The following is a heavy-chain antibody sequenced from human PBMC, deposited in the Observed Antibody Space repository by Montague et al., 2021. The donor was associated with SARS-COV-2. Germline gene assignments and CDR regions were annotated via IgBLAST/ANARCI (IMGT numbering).Heavy chain of an antibody. J-gene: IGHJ4*02. CDR1: GGSISSSSYY. D-gene: IGHD3-10*01. Sequence: SETLSLTCTVSGGSISSSSYYWGWIRQPPEKGLEWIGSIYYSGSTNYNPSLKSRVTISVGTSKNQFSLKLSSVTAADTAVYYCARESGSGSYLVYWGQGTLVTISS. CDR2: IYYSGST. V-gene: IGHV4-39*01. CDR3: ARESGSGSYLVY.